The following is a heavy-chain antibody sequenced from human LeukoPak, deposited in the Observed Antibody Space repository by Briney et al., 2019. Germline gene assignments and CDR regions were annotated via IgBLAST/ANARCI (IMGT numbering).Heavy chain of an antibody. CDR3: ARAGNGYEYYYYMDV. D-gene: IGHD5-12*01. Sequence: GGSLRLSCAASGFTFSSYAMSWVRQAPGKGLEWVSGINWNGGSTGCADSVKGRFTISRDNAKNSLYLQTNSLRAEDTALYYCARAGNGYEYYYYMDVWGKGTTVTVSS. V-gene: IGHV3-20*04. J-gene: IGHJ6*03. CDR2: INWNGGST. CDR1: GFTFSSYA.